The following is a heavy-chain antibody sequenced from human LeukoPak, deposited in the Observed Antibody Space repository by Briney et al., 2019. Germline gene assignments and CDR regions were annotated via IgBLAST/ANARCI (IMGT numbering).Heavy chain of an antibody. Sequence: GGSLRLSCAASGFTFSRYEMNWVRQAPGKGLEWVSYISSSGSTIYYAGSVKGRFTMSRDDSKSSLYLQMDSLRAEDTAVYFCARVRPGTTYFDYWGQGTLVTVSS. D-gene: IGHD1-1*01. CDR3: ARVRPGTTYFDY. CDR1: GFTFSRYE. V-gene: IGHV3-48*03. J-gene: IGHJ4*02. CDR2: ISSSGSTI.